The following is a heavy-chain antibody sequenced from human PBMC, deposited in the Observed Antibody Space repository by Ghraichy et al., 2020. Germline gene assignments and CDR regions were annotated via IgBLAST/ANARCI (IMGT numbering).Heavy chain of an antibody. CDR2: LYGDGTT. J-gene: IGHJ4*02. CDR1: EFSVGDNY. V-gene: IGHV3-53*01. Sequence: GGSLRLSCAASEFSVGDNYMTWVRQAAGKGLEWVSHLYGDGTTAYADSVKGRFAISRDNSKNMLFLQMNGLRVEDTAVYYCAGKQSGLDYWGQGLLVTVSS. D-gene: IGHD6-19*01. CDR3: AGKQSGLDY.